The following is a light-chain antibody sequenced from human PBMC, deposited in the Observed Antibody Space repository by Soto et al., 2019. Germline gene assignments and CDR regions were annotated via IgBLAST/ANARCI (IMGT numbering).Light chain of an antibody. CDR1: QSVSTW. CDR3: QQYDRYPVT. Sequence: DSQMTQSPSTLAASVGDRVTFTCRASQSVSTWLAWYQQKPGKAPKLLIYKASILQSGVSSRFSGSGSGTDFTLTISSLQPDDFATYYCQQYDRYPVTFGGGTKVEVK. CDR2: KAS. J-gene: IGKJ4*01. V-gene: IGKV1-5*03.